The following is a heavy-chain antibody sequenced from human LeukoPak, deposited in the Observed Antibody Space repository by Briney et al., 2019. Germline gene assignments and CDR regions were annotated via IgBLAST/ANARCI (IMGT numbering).Heavy chain of an antibody. V-gene: IGHV4-59*01. CDR3: AGTIVVVPAASSYFQH. CDR1: GGSISSYY. D-gene: IGHD2-2*01. Sequence: SETLSLTCTVSGGSISSYYWSWIRQPPGKGLEWIGYIYYSGSTNYNPSLKSRVTISVDTSKNQFSLKLSSVTAADTAVYYCAGTIVVVPAASSYFQHWGQGTLVAVSS. CDR2: IYYSGST. J-gene: IGHJ1*01.